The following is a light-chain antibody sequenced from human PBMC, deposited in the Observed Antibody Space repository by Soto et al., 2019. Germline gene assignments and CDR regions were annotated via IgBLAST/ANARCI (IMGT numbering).Light chain of an antibody. CDR3: QYYGTAPRT. Sequence: EIVLTQSPGTLSLSPGERATLSCRASQSVSSNYLVWYQQKPGQAPRLLIYGASSRATGIPDRFSGSGSGTDFTLTISRLEPEDFAVYYCQYYGTAPRTFGQGTKVDIK. CDR2: GAS. CDR1: QSVSSNY. J-gene: IGKJ1*01. V-gene: IGKV3-20*01.